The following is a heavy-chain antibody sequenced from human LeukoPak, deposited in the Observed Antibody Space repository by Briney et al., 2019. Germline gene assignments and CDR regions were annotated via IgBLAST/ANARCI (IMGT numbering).Heavy chain of an antibody. CDR2: ISYDGSSE. V-gene: IGHV3-30*03. J-gene: IGHJ4*02. Sequence: GRSLRLSCAASGFTFDNYGMHWVRQAPGKGLEWVGIISYDGSSEYYADSVKGRFTISRDNSKTTLYLQMNSLRAEDTAVYYCARYDFWSGYNYAVDYWGQGTLVTVSS. CDR1: GFTFDNYG. CDR3: ARYDFWSGYNYAVDY. D-gene: IGHD3-3*01.